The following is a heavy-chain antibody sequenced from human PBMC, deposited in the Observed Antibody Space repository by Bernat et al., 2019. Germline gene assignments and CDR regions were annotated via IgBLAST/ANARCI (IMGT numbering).Heavy chain of an antibody. J-gene: IGHJ3*01. V-gene: IGHV3-64*01. D-gene: IGHD5-18*01. Sequence: EVHLVESGGGLVQPGGSLRLSCAASGFTFSTYAMHWVRQAPGKGLEYVSAFSSDGHNTYYANSVEGRFTISRDYSKSTLYLQMGSLRAEDMAVYYCAREDVAMIKRAFDLWGQGTVVTVSS. CDR3: AREDVAMIKRAFDL. CDR1: GFTFSTYA. CDR2: FSSDGHNT.